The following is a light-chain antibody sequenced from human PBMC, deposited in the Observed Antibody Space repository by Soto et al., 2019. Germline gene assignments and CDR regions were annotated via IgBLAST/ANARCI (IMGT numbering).Light chain of an antibody. CDR2: LGS. J-gene: IGKJ5*01. CDR1: QSLLDSNGNNH. Sequence: DIVMTQSPLSLPVIPGEPASISCWSSQSLLDSNGNNHLHWYLQKLGQSPQVLIYLGSNRASGVPDRFSGRGPGTDFTLKISRVEAEDGGVYYCMQALQTPLTFGQGTRLEIK. CDR3: MQALQTPLT. V-gene: IGKV2-28*01.